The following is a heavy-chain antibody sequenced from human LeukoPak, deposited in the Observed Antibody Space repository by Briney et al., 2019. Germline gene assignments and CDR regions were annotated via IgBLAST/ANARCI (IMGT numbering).Heavy chain of an antibody. J-gene: IGHJ4*02. V-gene: IGHV4-38-2*02. CDR2: NYESGNT. D-gene: IGHD3-22*01. Sequence: SETLSLTCIVSGYSISSGYYWGWIRPPPGKGLEWIGSNYESGNTYYNPSLKSRVTISVDTSKNQISLKLSSVTAADTAVYYCARDSSYYDNIGLFDYWGQGTLVTVSS. CDR1: GYSISSGYY. CDR3: ARDSSYYDNIGLFDY.